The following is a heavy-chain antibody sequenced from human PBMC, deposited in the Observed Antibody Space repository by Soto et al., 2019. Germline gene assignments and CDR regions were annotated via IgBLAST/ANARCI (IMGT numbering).Heavy chain of an antibody. V-gene: IGHV3-21*01. CDR2: ISSSSSYI. J-gene: IGHJ6*02. Sequence: GGSLRLSCAASGFTFSSYSMNWVRQAPGKGLEWVSSISSSSSYIYYADSVKGRFTISRDNAKNSLYLQMNSLRAEDTAVYYCARGGFNIVATIGCCPDHLYGMXVWSQGTTVTVSS. D-gene: IGHD5-12*01. CDR3: ARGGFNIVATIGCCPDHLYGMXV. CDR1: GFTFSSYS.